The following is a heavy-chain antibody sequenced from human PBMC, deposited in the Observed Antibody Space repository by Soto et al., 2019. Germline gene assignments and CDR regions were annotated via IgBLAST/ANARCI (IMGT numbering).Heavy chain of an antibody. V-gene: IGHV4-59*01. CDR3: ARGSPYWNYFDY. CDR2: IYYSGST. J-gene: IGHJ4*02. D-gene: IGHD1-1*01. CDR1: GGSISSYY. Sequence: LSLTCTVSGGSISSYYWSWIRQPPGKGLEWIGYIYYSGSTNYNPSLKSRVTISVDTSKNQFSLKLSSVTAADTAVYYCARGSPYWNYFDYWGQGTLVTVSS.